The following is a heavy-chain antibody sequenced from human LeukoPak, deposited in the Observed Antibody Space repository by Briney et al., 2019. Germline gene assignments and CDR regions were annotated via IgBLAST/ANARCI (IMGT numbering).Heavy chain of an antibody. D-gene: IGHD3-22*01. Sequence: SETLSLTCTVSGGSISSYYWSWIRQPPGKGLEWIGYIYYSGSTNYNPSLKSRVTISVDTSKNQFSLKLSSVTAADTAVCYCASQSWDSSGYYFDYWGQGTLVTVSS. CDR3: ASQSWDSSGYYFDY. CDR1: GGSISSYY. CDR2: IYYSGST. J-gene: IGHJ4*02. V-gene: IGHV4-59*01.